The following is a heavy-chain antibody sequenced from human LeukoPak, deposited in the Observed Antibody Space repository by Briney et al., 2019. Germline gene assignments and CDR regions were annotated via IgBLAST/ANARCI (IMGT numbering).Heavy chain of an antibody. D-gene: IGHD5-18*01. V-gene: IGHV4-59*08. J-gene: IGHJ4*02. CDR3: ARHAMWIRDFDY. CDR1: GGSISSYY. CDR2: IYYSGST. Sequence: IPSETLSLTCTVSGGSISSYYWSWIRQPPGKGLEWIGYIYYSGSTNYNPSLKSRVTISVDTSKNQFSLKLSSVTAADTAVYYCARHAMWIRDFDYWGQGTLVTVSS.